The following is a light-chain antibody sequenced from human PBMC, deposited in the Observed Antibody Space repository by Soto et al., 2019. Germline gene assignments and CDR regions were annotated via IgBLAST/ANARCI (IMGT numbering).Light chain of an antibody. CDR2: GAS. V-gene: IGKV3-15*01. J-gene: IGKJ5*01. CDR3: QQYNNWPIT. Sequence: EIVMTQSPVTLSVSPGERATLSCRASQTVLSNLAWYQQKPGQAPRLLIYGASTRATGIPARFSGSGSGTEFTLTISSLQSEDFAVYSCQQYNNWPITFGGGTRLEIK. CDR1: QTVLSN.